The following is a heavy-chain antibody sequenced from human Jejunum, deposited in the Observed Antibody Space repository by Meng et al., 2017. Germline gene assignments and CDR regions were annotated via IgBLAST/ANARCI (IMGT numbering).Heavy chain of an antibody. CDR1: GFTFSNYA. CDR3: AREVNTDGYNFDCGY. Sequence: QVWLVEAGGGVVQPGSVLRLSCAVSGFTFSNYAMHWVRQAPGKGLEWVAVISYEGSSKYYADSVKGRFTISRDNSKNTLYLQMDSLRPDDTAVYYCAREVNTDGYNFDCGYWGQGTLVTVSS. V-gene: IGHV3-30*01. J-gene: IGHJ4*02. D-gene: IGHD5-24*01. CDR2: ISYEGSSK.